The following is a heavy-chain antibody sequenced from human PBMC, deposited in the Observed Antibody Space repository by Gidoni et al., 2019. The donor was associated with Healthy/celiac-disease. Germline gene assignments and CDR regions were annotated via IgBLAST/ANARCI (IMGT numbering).Heavy chain of an antibody. Sequence: QVQLQQWGAGLLKPSETLSLTCAVSGGSFIGYYWSWIRQPQGKGLEWIGEINHSGSTNYNPSLKRRVTISVDTSKNQCSLKLSSVTAADTAVYYCARGRPDIVVVPAALFDYWGQGTLVTVSS. V-gene: IGHV4-34*01. CDR2: INHSGST. J-gene: IGHJ4*02. CDR3: ARGRPDIVVVPAALFDY. D-gene: IGHD2-2*01. CDR1: GGSFIGYY.